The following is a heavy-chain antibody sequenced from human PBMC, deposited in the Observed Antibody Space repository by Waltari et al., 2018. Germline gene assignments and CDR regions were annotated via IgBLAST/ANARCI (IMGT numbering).Heavy chain of an antibody. J-gene: IGHJ3*02. CDR2: IYHSGRT. D-gene: IGHD2-2*02. Sequence: QLQLQESGSGLVKPSQTLSLTCAVSGGSISSGGYSWSWIRQPPGKGLEWIGYIYHSGRTYYNPSLKSRVTRSVDRAKNQCSLKLSAVTAADTAVYYCAREVVVVPAAIGAFDIWGQGTMVTVSS. V-gene: IGHV4-30-2*01. CDR1: GGSISSGGYS. CDR3: AREVVVVPAAIGAFDI.